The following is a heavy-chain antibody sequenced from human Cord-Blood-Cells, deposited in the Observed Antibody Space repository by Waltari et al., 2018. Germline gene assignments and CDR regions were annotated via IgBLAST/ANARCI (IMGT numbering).Heavy chain of an antibody. CDR3: ARRLNRRMGLAFDI. CDR2: IYDSGST. CDR1: GGSVSSGSYY. Sequence: QVQLQESGPGLVKPSETLSLTCTVSGGSVSSGSYYWSWIRQPPGKGLEWIGYIYDSGSTNYNPSLKSRVTISVDTSKNQFSLKLSSVTAAETAVYYCARRLNRRMGLAFDIWGQGTMVTVSS. V-gene: IGHV4-61*01. J-gene: IGHJ3*02.